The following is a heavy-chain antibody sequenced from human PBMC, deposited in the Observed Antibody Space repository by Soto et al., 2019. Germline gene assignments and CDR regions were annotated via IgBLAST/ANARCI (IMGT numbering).Heavy chain of an antibody. CDR1: GFNIRDHY. CDR3: VREGFFTLDF. CDR2: TRNKGESYTT. V-gene: IGHV3-72*01. J-gene: IGHJ4*02. Sequence: EVQLVESGGGLVQPGGSLRLSCAASGFNIRDHYMDWVRQAPGKGLEWVGLTRNKGESYTTEHAASVKGRFVISRDDSKNSVYLQMNSLTTEDTAVYYCVREGFFTLDFWGQGTLVTVSS.